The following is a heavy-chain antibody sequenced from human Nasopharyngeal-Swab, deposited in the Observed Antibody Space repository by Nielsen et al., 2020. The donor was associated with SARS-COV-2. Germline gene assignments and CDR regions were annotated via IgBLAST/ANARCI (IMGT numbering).Heavy chain of an antibody. CDR2: IDTDGTIT. CDR3: ARDRSGETGTVGAD. J-gene: IGHJ4*02. Sequence: GGSLRLSCAASGFTFSSYAMSWVRQAPGKGLLWVSRIDTDGTITDYADSVKGRFTISKDNAKNTMYLQMNSLRADDTAMYFCARDRSGETGTVGADWGQGTLVTVSS. CDR1: GFTFSSYA. V-gene: IGHV3-74*01. D-gene: IGHD1-7*01.